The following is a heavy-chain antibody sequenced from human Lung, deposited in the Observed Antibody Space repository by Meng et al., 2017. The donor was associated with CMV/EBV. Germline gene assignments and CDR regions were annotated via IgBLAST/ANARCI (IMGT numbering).Heavy chain of an antibody. CDR3: AKDSHYPCCYGMDV. V-gene: IGHV3-23*01. J-gene: IGHJ6*02. D-gene: IGHD3-10*01. Sequence: SLKISXAASGFSFSNFAVSWVRQAPGRGLEWVSNIDGGNRTFYARSVKGRFTISRDSSKNIVYLQMNSLRAEDTAVYFCAKDSHYPCCYGMDVWGQGTTVTASS. CDR2: IDGGNRT. CDR1: GFSFSNFA.